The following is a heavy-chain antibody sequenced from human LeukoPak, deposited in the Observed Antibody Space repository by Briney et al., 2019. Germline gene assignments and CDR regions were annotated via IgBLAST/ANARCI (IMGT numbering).Heavy chain of an antibody. V-gene: IGHV3-7*04. Sequence: GGSLRLSCAASGFTLSSYWMTWVRQAPGKGLQWVANINQDGSEMYYVDSVKGRLTISRDNAKNSLYLQMNGLRAEDTAVYYCARSAGEIYYYYGMDVWGRGTTVTVSS. J-gene: IGHJ6*02. CDR3: ARSAGEIYYYYGMDV. D-gene: IGHD3-16*01. CDR1: GFTLSSYW. CDR2: INQDGSEM.